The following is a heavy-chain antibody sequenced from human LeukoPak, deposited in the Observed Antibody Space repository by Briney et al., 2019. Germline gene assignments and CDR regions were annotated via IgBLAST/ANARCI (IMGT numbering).Heavy chain of an antibody. J-gene: IGHJ5*02. CDR2: IGWNSGSI. CDR3: AKGRSDFWSGYYILDP. V-gene: IGHV3-9*01. D-gene: IGHD3-3*01. CDR1: GFTFDDYA. Sequence: PGRSLRLSCAASGFTFDDYAMHWVRQAPGKGLEWVSGIGWNSGSIGYADSVKGRFTISRDNAKNSLYLQMNSLRAEDTALYYCAKGRSDFWSGYYILDPWGQGTLVTVSS.